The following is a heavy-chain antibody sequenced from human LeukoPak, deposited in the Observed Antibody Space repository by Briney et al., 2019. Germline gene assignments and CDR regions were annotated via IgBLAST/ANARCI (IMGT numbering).Heavy chain of an antibody. CDR1: GGSIRRTTNY. Sequence: SETLSLTCTVSGGSIRRTTNYWGWIRQSPGKGLEWIGSIHYSGSTYYNPSLKSRVSMSVDTSKNQFFLKVSSVTAADTAVYYCARDQDTSRDAFDIWGQGSVVAVSS. J-gene: IGHJ3*02. V-gene: IGHV4-39*07. CDR2: IHYSGST. CDR3: ARDQDTSRDAFDI. D-gene: IGHD2-2*01.